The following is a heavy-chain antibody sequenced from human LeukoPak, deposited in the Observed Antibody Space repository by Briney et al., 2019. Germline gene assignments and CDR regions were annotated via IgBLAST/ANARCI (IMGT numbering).Heavy chain of an antibody. D-gene: IGHD6-13*01. CDR3: ARDGSSSWYYY. V-gene: IGHV3-23*01. CDR1: GFTFSSYS. CDR2: ISGSGAYT. Sequence: GGSLRLSCAASGFTFSSYSMIWVRHAPGKGLVWVSTISGSGAYTLYADSVKGRFTFSRDNSKNTLYLQMNSLRAEDTAVYYCARDGSSSWYYYWGQGTLVTVSS. J-gene: IGHJ4*02.